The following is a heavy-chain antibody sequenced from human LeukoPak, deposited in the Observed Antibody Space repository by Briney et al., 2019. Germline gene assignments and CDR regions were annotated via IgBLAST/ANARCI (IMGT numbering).Heavy chain of an antibody. CDR1: GGSISSGGYY. Sequence: SQTLSLTCTVSGGSISSGGYYWSWIRQHPGKGLEWIGYIYYSGSTYYNPSLKSRVTVSVDTSKNQFSLKLSSMTAADTAVYYCARRGHSSSSSAGYYYYYMDVWGKGTTVTVSS. J-gene: IGHJ6*03. V-gene: IGHV4-31*03. CDR3: ARRGHSSSSSAGYYYYYMDV. CDR2: IYYSGST. D-gene: IGHD6-6*01.